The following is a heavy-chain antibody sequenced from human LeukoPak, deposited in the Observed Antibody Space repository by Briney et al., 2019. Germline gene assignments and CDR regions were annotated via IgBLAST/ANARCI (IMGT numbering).Heavy chain of an antibody. CDR3: ARVLDTAMVH. D-gene: IGHD5-18*01. Sequence: PSETLSLTCAVSGGSISSSNWWSWVRQPPGKGLEWIGEIHHSGNTNYNPSLESRVTISVDTSKSQFSLKLSSVTAAGTAVYYCARVLDTAMVHWGQGTLVTVSS. V-gene: IGHV4-4*02. J-gene: IGHJ4*02. CDR1: GGSISSSNW. CDR2: IHHSGNT.